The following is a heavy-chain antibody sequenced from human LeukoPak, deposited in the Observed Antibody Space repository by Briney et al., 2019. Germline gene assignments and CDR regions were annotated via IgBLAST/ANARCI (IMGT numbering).Heavy chain of an antibody. Sequence: PGGSLRLSCAASGFTFSSYWMSWVRQPPGKGLEWIGTIYYSGSTYYNPSLKSRVTISVDTSKNQFSLKLSSVTAADTAVYYCPSVPGGALNWFAPCGQGTLVTVSS. J-gene: IGHJ5*02. CDR1: GFTFSSYW. D-gene: IGHD2-2*01. CDR3: PSVPGGALNWFAP. CDR2: IYYSGST. V-gene: IGHV4-39*01.